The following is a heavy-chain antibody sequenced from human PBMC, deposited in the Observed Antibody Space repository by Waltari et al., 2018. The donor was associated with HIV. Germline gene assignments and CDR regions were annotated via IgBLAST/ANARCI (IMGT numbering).Heavy chain of an antibody. J-gene: IGHJ5*02. CDR1: GYTFPHYH. V-gene: IGHV1-2*02. CDR3: ARENSDSGDGSWFDP. D-gene: IGHD2-21*02. CDR2: ISPSTGAT. Sequence: QLQLVQSGAAVKKPGASVPVSCKASGYTFPHYHIPWLRQAPGQGLEWMGWISPSTGATTYAQKVLHRITVTRDTSITTVYMELSSLTSDDTATYYCARENSDSGDGSWFDPWGQGTLVTVSS.